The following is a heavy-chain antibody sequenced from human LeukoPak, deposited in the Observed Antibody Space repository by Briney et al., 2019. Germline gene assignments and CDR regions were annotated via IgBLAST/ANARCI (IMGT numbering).Heavy chain of an antibody. CDR3: ARDSLSPPQGDS. J-gene: IGHJ4*02. D-gene: IGHD2/OR15-2a*01. V-gene: IGHV3-30-3*01. CDR2: ISYDGSNK. CDR1: GFTFSSYA. Sequence: PGRSLRLSCAASGFTFSSYAMHWVRQAPGKGLEWVAVISYDGSNKYYADSVKGRFTVSRDNSKNTLYLQMNSLRAEDTAVYYCARDSLSPPQGDSWGQGTLVTVSS.